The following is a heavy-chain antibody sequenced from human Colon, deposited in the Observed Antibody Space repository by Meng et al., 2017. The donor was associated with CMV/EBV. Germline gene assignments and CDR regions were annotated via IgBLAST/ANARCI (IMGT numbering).Heavy chain of an antibody. V-gene: IGHV3-30*04. D-gene: IGHD2/OR15-2a*01. J-gene: IGHJ5*02. Sequence: GESLKISCAASGFTFSSYPIHWVRQGPGKGLEWVALISHDGSKRFYADSVKGRFTISRDNSKNTVDLQMDSLRGEDAAIYYCARASNTSFDPWGQGTLVTVSS. CDR2: ISHDGSKR. CDR3: ARASNTSFDP. CDR1: GFTFSSYP.